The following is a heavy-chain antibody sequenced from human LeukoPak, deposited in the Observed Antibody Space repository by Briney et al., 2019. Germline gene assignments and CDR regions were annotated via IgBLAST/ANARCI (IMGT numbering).Heavy chain of an antibody. CDR3: ATLSSGWSDY. D-gene: IGHD6-19*01. V-gene: IGHV3-23*01. CDR2: ISGSGGST. J-gene: IGHJ4*02. CDR1: GFTFSIYA. Sequence: GGSLRLSCAASGFTFSIYAMSWVRQAPGKGLEWVSAISGSGGSTYYADSVKGRFTISRDNSKNTLYLQMNSLRAEDTAVYYCATLSSGWSDYWGQGTLVTVSS.